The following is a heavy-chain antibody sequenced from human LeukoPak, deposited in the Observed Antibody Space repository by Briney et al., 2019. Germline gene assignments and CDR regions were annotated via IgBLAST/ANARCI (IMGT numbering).Heavy chain of an antibody. D-gene: IGHD6-13*01. CDR3: ARGDSSSWLYYFDY. J-gene: IGHJ4*02. CDR2: INHSGST. Sequence: PSETLSLTCDVYGGSFSGYYWSWIRQPPEKGLEWIGEINHSGSTNYNPSLKSRVTISVDTSKNQFSLKLSSVTAADTAVYYCARGDSSSWLYYFDYWGQGTLVTVSS. CDR1: GGSFSGYY. V-gene: IGHV4-34*01.